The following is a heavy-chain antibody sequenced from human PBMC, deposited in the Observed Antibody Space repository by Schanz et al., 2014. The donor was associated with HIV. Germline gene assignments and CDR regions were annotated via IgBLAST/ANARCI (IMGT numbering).Heavy chain of an antibody. J-gene: IGHJ4*02. CDR2: TSSDGSGK. Sequence: QGQLVESGGGVVQPGRSLRLSCAASGFSFSDFALHWVRQAPGRGLEWLAVTSSDGSGKFYVDSVKGRFTISRDNSKNTLYLQMNSLRAEDTAVYYCAKFGRLLGNFDDWGQGTLVTVSS. V-gene: IGHV3-30*18. D-gene: IGHD2-15*01. CDR3: AKFGRLLGNFDD. CDR1: GFSFSDFA.